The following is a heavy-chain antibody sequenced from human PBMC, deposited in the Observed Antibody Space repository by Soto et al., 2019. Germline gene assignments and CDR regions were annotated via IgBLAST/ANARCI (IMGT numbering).Heavy chain of an antibody. D-gene: IGHD3-10*02. V-gene: IGHV2-5*02. CDR1: GFSLSTSGVG. J-gene: IGHJ6*03. CDR2: IYWDDYK. CDR3: AHRGHTLFGGPLRYYHLAV. Sequence: SGPTLVNPTQTLTLTCTFSGFSLSTSGVGVGWIRQPPGKALEWLALIYWDDYKRYSPSLKSRLTITKETSKNQVVLTMTNMDPVDTATYYCAHRGHTLFGGPLRYYHLAVWGQGTTVPVSS.